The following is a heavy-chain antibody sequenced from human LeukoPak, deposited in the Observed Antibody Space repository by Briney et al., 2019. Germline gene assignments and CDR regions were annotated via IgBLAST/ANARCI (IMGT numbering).Heavy chain of an antibody. CDR2: IYYSGGT. D-gene: IGHD1-1*01. Sequence: PSETLSLTCTVSGGSISSYYWSWIRQPPGKGLEWIGYIYYSGGTNYNPSLKSRVTMSVDTSKNQFSLKLSSVTAADTAVYYCARGMQELDPWGQGTLVTVSS. V-gene: IGHV4-59*12. J-gene: IGHJ5*02. CDR1: GGSISSYY. CDR3: ARGMQELDP.